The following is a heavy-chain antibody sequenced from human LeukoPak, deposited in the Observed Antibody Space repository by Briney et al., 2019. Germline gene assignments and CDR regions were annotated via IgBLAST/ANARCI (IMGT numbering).Heavy chain of an antibody. CDR1: GFTFSGYW. CDR3: VRGAVGTGVWFDP. J-gene: IGHJ5*02. V-gene: IGHV3-74*01. Sequence: GGSLGLSCAASGFTFSGYWMHWVRQAPGKGLEWVSRIDIDGATTNYADSVTGRFTISRDNAKNTLHLQMNSLRADDTAVYYCVRGAVGTGVWFDPWGQGTLVTVSS. CDR2: IDIDGATT. D-gene: IGHD1-26*01.